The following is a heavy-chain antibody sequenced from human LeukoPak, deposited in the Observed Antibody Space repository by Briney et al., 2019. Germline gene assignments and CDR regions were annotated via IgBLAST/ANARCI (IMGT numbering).Heavy chain of an antibody. CDR2: INHSGST. CDR3: ARGQSTMVYFDY. Sequence: SETLSLTCAVYGGSFSGYYWSWIRQPPGKGLGWIGEINHSGSTNYNPSLKSRVTISVDTSKNQFSLKLSSVTAADTAVYYCARGQSTMVYFDYWGQGTLVTVSS. J-gene: IGHJ4*02. CDR1: GGSFSGYY. D-gene: IGHD3-10*01. V-gene: IGHV4-34*01.